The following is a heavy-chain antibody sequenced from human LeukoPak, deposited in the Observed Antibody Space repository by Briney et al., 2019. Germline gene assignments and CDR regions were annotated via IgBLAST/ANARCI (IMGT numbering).Heavy chain of an antibody. CDR3: ARFAAGGSYYYYMDV. J-gene: IGHJ6*03. CDR1: GSTFSSYT. Sequence: GGSLRLSCAASGSTFSSYTMNWVRQPPGKGLEWVSNIGTSSTTIYYADSVKGRFTISRDNAKNSLYLQMNSLRADDTAVYYCARFAAGGSYYYYMDVWGKGTTVTVSS. D-gene: IGHD6-25*01. CDR2: IGTSSTTI. V-gene: IGHV3-48*01.